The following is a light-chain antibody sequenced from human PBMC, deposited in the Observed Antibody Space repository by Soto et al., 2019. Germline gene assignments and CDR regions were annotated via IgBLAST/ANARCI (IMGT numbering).Light chain of an antibody. J-gene: IGLJ2*01. Sequence: QSALTQPRSVSGSPGQSVTISCTGTGSDVGGYNYVSWYQQHPGKAPKLMINDVTKRPSGVPDRFSGSKSGNTASLTISRLQAEDEADYYCCSYAGSYTVVFGGGTKVTVL. CDR3: CSYAGSYTVV. V-gene: IGLV2-11*01. CDR1: GSDVGGYNY. CDR2: DVT.